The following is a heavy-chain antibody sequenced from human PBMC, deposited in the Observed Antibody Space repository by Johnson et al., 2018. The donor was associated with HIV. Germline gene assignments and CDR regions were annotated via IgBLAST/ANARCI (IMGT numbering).Heavy chain of an antibody. J-gene: IGHJ3*02. V-gene: IGHV3-74*02. D-gene: IGHD3-9*01. CDR1: GFAFNNYW. Sequence: MQLVESGGGVVQPGRSLRVSCAASGFAFNNYWMHWVRQAPGKGLVWVSRFNNDGNTTTYADSVKGRFTISRDNAKNTLYLQMDSLRAEDTAVYYCARMGLTGAFDIWGQGTMVTVSS. CDR2: FNNDGNTT. CDR3: ARMGLTGAFDI.